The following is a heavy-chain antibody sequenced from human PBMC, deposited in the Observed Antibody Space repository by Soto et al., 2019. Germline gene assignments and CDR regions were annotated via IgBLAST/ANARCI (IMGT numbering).Heavy chain of an antibody. V-gene: IGHV3-73*02. CDR3: SLYGQDDYDGSGASGDV. CDR2: IRSKANSYAT. J-gene: IGHJ6*02. CDR1: GFTFSGSA. Sequence: EVQLVESGGGLVQPGGSLKLSCAASGFTFSGSAMHWVRQASGKGLEWVGRIRSKANSYATAYAASVKGRFTISRDDSKTTAYLQMNSLKTEDTAVYYCSLYGQDDYDGSGASGDVWGQGTTVTVSS. D-gene: IGHD3-10*01.